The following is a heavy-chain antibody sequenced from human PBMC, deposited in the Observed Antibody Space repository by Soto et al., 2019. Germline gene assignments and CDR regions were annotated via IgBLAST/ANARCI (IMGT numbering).Heavy chain of an antibody. D-gene: IGHD2-2*01. J-gene: IGHJ4*02. Sequence: SETLSVTCSVSGGCINYNGYHWGLIRQPPGQGLEWIGSIFYTGTTFYNPSLESRVTMSVDTSKNSFSLHLTSVTAADTAVYFCARLVVVAPVANVWGQGTLVTVSS. CDR2: IFYTGTT. CDR3: ARLVVVAPVANV. V-gene: IGHV4-39*02. CDR1: GGCINYNGYH.